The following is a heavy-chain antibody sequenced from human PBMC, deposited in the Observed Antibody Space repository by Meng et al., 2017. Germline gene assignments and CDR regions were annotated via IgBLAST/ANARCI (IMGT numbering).Heavy chain of an antibody. CDR3: GRLGNVYSGNSEY. V-gene: IGHV1-69*01. J-gene: IGHJ4*02. CDR1: GGFFSNYA. CDR2: IIPMFARA. D-gene: IGHD4-23*01. Sequence: QVQLVQSGAEVKMPGSSVKVACKASGGFFSNYAISWIRQAPGQGLEWMGGIIPMFARANYAQKFQGRITITADDSTTTAYMELRSLRSEDTAVYYCGRLGNVYSGNSEYWGQGTLVTVSS.